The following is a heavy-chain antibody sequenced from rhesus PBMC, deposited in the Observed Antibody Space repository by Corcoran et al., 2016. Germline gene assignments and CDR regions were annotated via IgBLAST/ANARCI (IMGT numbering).Heavy chain of an antibody. Sequence: QVQLQESGPGLVRPSETLSLTCAVSGGSINDYYWGWIRQSPGKGLEWIAYIHGTSGYANYNPSRKSLVTISTDTSKSQFSLKLGSVTAADTAVYFCARYDMVVPKYFDYWGQGVLVTVSS. J-gene: IGHJ4*01. CDR3: ARYDMVVPKYFDY. V-gene: IGHV4-165*01. CDR2: IHGTSGYA. CDR1: GGSINDYY. D-gene: IGHD3-28*01.